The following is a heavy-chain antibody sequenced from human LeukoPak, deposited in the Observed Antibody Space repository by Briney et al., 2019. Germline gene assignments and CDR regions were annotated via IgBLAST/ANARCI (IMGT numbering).Heavy chain of an antibody. V-gene: IGHV3-7*01. CDR1: GFTFSSYW. D-gene: IGHD6-13*01. CDR2: IKQDESEK. J-gene: IGHJ4*02. CDR3: ARGGKQQLVSGYFDY. Sequence: PGGSLRLSCAASGFTFSSYWMRWVRQAPGKGLEWVANIKQDESEKYYVDSVKGRFTISRDNAKNSLYLQMNSLRAEDTAVYYCARGGKQQLVSGYFDYWGQGTLVTVSS.